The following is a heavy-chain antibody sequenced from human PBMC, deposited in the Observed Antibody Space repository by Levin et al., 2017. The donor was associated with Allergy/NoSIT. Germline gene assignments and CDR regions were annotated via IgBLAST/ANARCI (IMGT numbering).Heavy chain of an antibody. CDR3: ARDSSIAVAGSDY. D-gene: IGHD6-19*01. CDR1: GFTFSSYG. V-gene: IGHV3-33*01. Sequence: GESLKISCAASGFTFSSYGMHWVRQAPGKGLEWVAVIWYDGSNKYYADSVKGRFTISRDNSKNTLYLQMNSLRAEDTAVYYCARDSSIAVAGSDYWGQGTLVTVSS. CDR2: IWYDGSNK. J-gene: IGHJ4*02.